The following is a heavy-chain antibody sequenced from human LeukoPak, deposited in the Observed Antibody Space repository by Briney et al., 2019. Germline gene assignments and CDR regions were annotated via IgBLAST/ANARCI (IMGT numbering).Heavy chain of an antibody. J-gene: IGHJ3*02. V-gene: IGHV3-7*01. D-gene: IGHD6-19*01. CDR1: GFTFSTYW. Sequence: GGSLRLSCAASGFTFSTYWMNWFRQTPGKGLEWVAKIKADGGEKDHVASVKGRFTISRDNAKNSLYLQMNSLRVEDTAVYYCARDMYSSGWYVRGCAFDIWGQGTMVTVSS. CDR3: ARDMYSSGWYVRGCAFDI. CDR2: IKADGGEK.